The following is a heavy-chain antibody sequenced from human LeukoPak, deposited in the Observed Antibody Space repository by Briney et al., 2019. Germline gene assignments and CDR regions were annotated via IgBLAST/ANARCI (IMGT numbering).Heavy chain of an antibody. Sequence: ASVKVSCKASGGTFSSYAISWVRQAPGQGLEWMGGIIPIFGAANYAQKFQGRVTITTDESTGTDYMELSSLRSEDTAVYYCARDYGDYVGYAFDIWGQGTMVTVSS. CDR2: IIPIFGAA. V-gene: IGHV1-69*05. J-gene: IGHJ3*02. CDR1: GGTFSSYA. CDR3: ARDYGDYVGYAFDI. D-gene: IGHD4-17*01.